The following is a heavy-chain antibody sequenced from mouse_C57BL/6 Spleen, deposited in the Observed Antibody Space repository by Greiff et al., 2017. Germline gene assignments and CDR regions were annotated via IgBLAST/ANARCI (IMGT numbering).Heavy chain of an antibody. J-gene: IGHJ1*03. CDR1: GFTFSSYA. CDR2: ISDGGSYT. V-gene: IGHV5-4*01. CDR3: ARDGNYWYFDV. D-gene: IGHD2-1*01. Sequence: DVMLVESGGGLVKPGGSLKLSCAASGFTFSSYAMSWVRQTPEKRLEWVATISDGGSYTYYPDNVKGRFTISRDNAKNNLYLQMSHLKSEDTAMYYCARDGNYWYFDVWGTGTTVTVSS.